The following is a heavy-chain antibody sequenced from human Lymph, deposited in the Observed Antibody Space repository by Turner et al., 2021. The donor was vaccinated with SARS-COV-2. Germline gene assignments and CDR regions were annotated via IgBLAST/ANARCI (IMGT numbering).Heavy chain of an antibody. D-gene: IGHD1-26*01. CDR3: AREGVVGATTGLDY. Sequence: QVQLVESGGGVVQPGRSLRLPCAASGFTFSIYGMHWVRQAPGKGLEWVAVIWYDGSNKYYGDSVKGRLTISRDNSKNTLYLQMNSLRVEDTAVYYCAREGVVGATTGLDYWGQGTLVTVSS. CDR1: GFTFSIYG. J-gene: IGHJ4*02. V-gene: IGHV3-33*01. CDR2: IWYDGSNK.